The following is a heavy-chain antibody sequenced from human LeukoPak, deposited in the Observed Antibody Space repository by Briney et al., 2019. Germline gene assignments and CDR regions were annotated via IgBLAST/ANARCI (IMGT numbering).Heavy chain of an antibody. Sequence: GASVKVSCKASGYTFTGYYMHWVRQAPGQGLEWMGWINPNSGGTNYAQKFQGRVTMPRDTSISTAYMELSRLRSDDTAVYYCARDSDYDILTGYYFRGNWFDPWGQGTLVTVSS. V-gene: IGHV1-2*02. D-gene: IGHD3-9*01. CDR1: GYTFTGYY. J-gene: IGHJ5*02. CDR2: INPNSGGT. CDR3: ARDSDYDILTGYYFRGNWFDP.